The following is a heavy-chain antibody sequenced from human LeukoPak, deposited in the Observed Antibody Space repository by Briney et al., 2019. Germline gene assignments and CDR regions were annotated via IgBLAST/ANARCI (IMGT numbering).Heavy chain of an antibody. Sequence: GGSLRLSCAASGFTFSSYWMHWVRQAPGKGLVWVSRINSDGSSTSYADSVKGRFTISRDNAKNTLYLQMSSLRAEDTAVYYCARDQVVVAATYYYYYMDVWGKGITVTISS. J-gene: IGHJ6*03. CDR3: ARDQVVVAATYYYYYMDV. V-gene: IGHV3-74*01. CDR1: GFTFSSYW. D-gene: IGHD2-15*01. CDR2: INSDGSST.